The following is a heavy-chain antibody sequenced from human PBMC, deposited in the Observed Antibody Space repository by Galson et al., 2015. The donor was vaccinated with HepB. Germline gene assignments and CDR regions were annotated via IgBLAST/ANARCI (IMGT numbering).Heavy chain of an antibody. CDR1: GFTFSSYA. D-gene: IGHD4-17*01. V-gene: IGHV3-23*01. Sequence: SLRLSCAASGFTFSSYAISWVRQAPGKGLEWVSGISGSGGSTYYADSVKGRFTISRDNSKNTLYLQMNSLRAEDTAIYYCAKLRFDYGDYGGGYYFDYWGQGTLVTVSS. J-gene: IGHJ4*02. CDR3: AKLRFDYGDYGGGYYFDY. CDR2: ISGSGGST.